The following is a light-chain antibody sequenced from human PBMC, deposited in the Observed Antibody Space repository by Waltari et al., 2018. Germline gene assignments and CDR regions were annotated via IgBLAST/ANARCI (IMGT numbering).Light chain of an antibody. CDR1: QRLIYDSTNKNC. J-gene: IGKJ2*02. CDR2: WAS. Sequence: DIGYTQSPDSLALSLGHRATLTFKLTQRLIYDSTNKNCLAWYPQKPGQPPKLLIHWASIRESGVPDRFSGSGSGTDFTLTISSLQAEDVAVYYCQQYLSAPRTFGQGTKLEIK. CDR3: QQYLSAPRT. V-gene: IGKV4-1*01.